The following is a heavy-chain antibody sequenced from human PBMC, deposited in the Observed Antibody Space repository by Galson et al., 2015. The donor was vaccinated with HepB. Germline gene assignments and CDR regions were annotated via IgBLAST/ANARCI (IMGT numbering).Heavy chain of an antibody. D-gene: IGHD2-2*01. V-gene: IGHV4-34*01. J-gene: IGHJ5*02. CDR1: GASISGYY. CDR3: ARGGIPAPLRRKNWFDP. CDR2: INHRGTT. Sequence: ETLSLTCTVYGASISGYYWSWIRQSPGKGLQWIGEINHRGTTNYSPSLKSRVTISVDTPKNEFSLKLTSVTAADTAVYYCARGGIPAPLRRKNWFDPWGQGSLVTVSS.